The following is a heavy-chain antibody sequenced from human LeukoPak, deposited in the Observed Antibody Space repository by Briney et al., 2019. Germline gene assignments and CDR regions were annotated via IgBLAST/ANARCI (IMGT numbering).Heavy chain of an antibody. CDR2: IAYDGINK. CDR3: AKGPSVRDSRDFQH. CDR1: EVTFSSYG. D-gene: IGHD3-22*01. Sequence: GGSLRLSCAASEVTFSSYGIPWGPEAPGHGLGCWAGIAYDGINKYYADSVQGRFTISRDISKHTICLQLNSVLAEDPAVYYCAKGPSVRDSRDFQHWGQGTLVTVSS. J-gene: IGHJ1*01. V-gene: IGHV3-30*18.